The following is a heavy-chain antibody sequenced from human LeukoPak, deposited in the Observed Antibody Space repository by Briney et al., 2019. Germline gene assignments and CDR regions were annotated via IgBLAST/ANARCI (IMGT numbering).Heavy chain of an antibody. CDR3: ARDVSSYGLDY. CDR2: IYSSGNT. V-gene: IGHV4-4*07. J-gene: IGHJ4*02. CDR1: GGSISTYY. D-gene: IGHD5-18*01. Sequence: PSETLSLTCTVSGGSISTYYWSWIRQPAGKGLEWIGRIYSSGNTNYNPSLKSRVTMSLDTSKNQFSLKLSSVTAADTAVYYCARDVSSYGLDYWGQGTLVTVSS.